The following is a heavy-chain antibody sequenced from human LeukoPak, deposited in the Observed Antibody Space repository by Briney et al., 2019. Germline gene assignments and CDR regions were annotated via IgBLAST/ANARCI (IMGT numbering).Heavy chain of an antibody. D-gene: IGHD2-2*01. CDR2: IWYDGSNK. CDR1: GFTFSSYA. J-gene: IGHJ4*02. V-gene: IGHV3-33*08. Sequence: GGSLRLSCAASGFTFSSYAMSWVRQAPGKGLEWVAVIWYDGSNKYYADSVKGRFTISRDNSKNTLYLQMNSLRAEDTAVYYCAREAYCSSTSCYFDYWGQGTLVTVSS. CDR3: AREAYCSSTSCYFDY.